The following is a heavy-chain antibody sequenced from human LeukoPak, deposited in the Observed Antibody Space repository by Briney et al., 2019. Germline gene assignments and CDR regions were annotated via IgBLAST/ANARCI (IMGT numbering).Heavy chain of an antibody. J-gene: IGHJ4*02. CDR1: GYTFSNYN. Sequence: ASVKVSCKASGYTFSNYNIHWLRQAPGQGLEWMGIINPSGGSTSYAQKFQGRVTMTRDMSTSTVYMELSSLRSEDTAVYYCAREGNGYYFDYWGQGTLVTVSS. V-gene: IGHV1-46*01. D-gene: IGHD4-23*01. CDR3: AREGNGYYFDY. CDR2: INPSGGST.